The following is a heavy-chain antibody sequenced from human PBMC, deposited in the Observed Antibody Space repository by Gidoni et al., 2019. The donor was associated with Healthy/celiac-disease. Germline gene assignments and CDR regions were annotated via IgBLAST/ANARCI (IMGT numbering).Heavy chain of an antibody. V-gene: IGHV3-7*03. Sequence: EVQLVESGGGLVQPGGSLRLSCAASGFTFSSYWMSWFGKAPGQGLEWVANIKQYGSDKYDVDSVEGRCTISRDNAQNSLYLQMNSLRAEDTAVYYCARVLTRRYSIPGNWFDPWGQGTLVTVSS. CDR2: IKQYGSDK. D-gene: IGHD6-13*01. CDR1: GFTFSSYW. CDR3: ARVLTRRYSIPGNWFDP. J-gene: IGHJ5*02.